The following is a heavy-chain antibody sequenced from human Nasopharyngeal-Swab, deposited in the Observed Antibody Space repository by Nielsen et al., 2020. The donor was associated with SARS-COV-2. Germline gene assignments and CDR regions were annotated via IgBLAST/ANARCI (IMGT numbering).Heavy chain of an antibody. CDR3: ARDSEGAAAGKGYYYGMDV. V-gene: IGHV3-73*01. Sequence: GESLKISCAASGFIFSDSAIHWVRQASGKGLEWVGRIRSKGNSYATEYAASVEGRFTISRDDSKNTAYLQMNSLRAEDTAVYYCARDSEGAAAGKGYYYGMDVWGQGTTVTVSS. D-gene: IGHD6-13*01. CDR2: IRSKGNSYAT. J-gene: IGHJ6*02. CDR1: GFIFSDSA.